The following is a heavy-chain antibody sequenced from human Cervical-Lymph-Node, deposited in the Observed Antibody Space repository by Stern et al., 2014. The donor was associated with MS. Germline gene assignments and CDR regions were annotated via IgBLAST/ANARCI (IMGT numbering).Heavy chain of an antibody. Sequence: QMQLVESGAEVKKPGSSVNVSCKASGGTFSSAYAVTCVRQAPGQGLEWLGRIIPLVGLANYAQKFQTRLTITADKSSSTVYMRLSNLTSEDTALYYCARGIVTNRPAATLHNLFDPWGQGTLVTVSS. CDR2: IIPLVGLA. CDR3: ARGIVTNRPAATLHNLFDP. CDR1: GGTFSSAYA. J-gene: IGHJ5*02. D-gene: IGHD2-15*01. V-gene: IGHV1-69*09.